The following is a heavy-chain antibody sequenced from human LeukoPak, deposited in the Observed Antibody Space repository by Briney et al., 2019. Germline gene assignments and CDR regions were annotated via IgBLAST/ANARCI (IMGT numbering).Heavy chain of an antibody. V-gene: IGHV3-21*04. Sequence: PGGSLRLSCAASGFTFSSYSMNWVRQAPGKGLEWVSSISSSSSYIYYADSVKGRFTISRDNAKNSLYLQMNSLRAEDTAVYYCARLYCRLTTCQDYNFDYWGQGTLVTVSS. CDR1: GFTFSSYS. J-gene: IGHJ4*02. D-gene: IGHD2-2*01. CDR3: ARLYCRLTTCQDYNFDY. CDR2: ISSSSSYI.